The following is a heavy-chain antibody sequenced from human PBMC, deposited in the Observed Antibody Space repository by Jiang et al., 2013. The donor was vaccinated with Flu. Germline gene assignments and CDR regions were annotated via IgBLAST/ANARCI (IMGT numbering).Heavy chain of an antibody. D-gene: IGHD2-2*01. Sequence: PGLVKPSETLSLTCTVSGYSISSGYYWGWIRQPPGKGLEWIGSIYHSGSTYYNPSLKSRVTISVDTSKNQFSLKLSSVTAADTAVYYCASRSTGQNFDYWGQGTLVTVSS. CDR2: IYHSGST. J-gene: IGHJ4*02. CDR3: ASRSTGQNFDY. V-gene: IGHV4-38-2*02. CDR1: GYSISSGYY.